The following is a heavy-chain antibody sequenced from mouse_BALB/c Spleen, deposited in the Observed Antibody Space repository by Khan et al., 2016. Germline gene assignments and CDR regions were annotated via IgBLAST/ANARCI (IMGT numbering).Heavy chain of an antibody. D-gene: IGHD2-10*02. Sequence: VQLQQSGAELVKPGASVKLSCTASGFNIKDTYMHWVKQRPELGLEWIGRIDPANGNTKYDPKFQGKATITADTSSNTAYLQLSSLTSEDTAVYYCARGYGNYYYAMDYWGQGTSVTVSS. CDR1: GFNIKDTY. V-gene: IGHV14-3*02. J-gene: IGHJ4*01. CDR2: IDPANGNT. CDR3: ARGYGNYYYAMDY.